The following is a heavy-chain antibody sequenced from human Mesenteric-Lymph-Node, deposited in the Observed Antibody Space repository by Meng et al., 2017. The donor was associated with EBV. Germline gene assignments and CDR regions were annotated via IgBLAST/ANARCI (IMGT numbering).Heavy chain of an antibody. D-gene: IGHD3-10*01. CDR3: AGDLAVGAIAGNWFDP. Sequence: QVQLQHAGVVLRKPSETLSVICTVAGGAVSGTDYYWNWTRQPPGKGLEWIGFTFYRGSTNYSPSLRSRVTISVDTSTNQFSLNLKSVTAADTAVYFCAGDLAVGAIAGNWFDPWSQGTLVTVSS. CDR2: TFYRGST. V-gene: IGHV4-61*08. CDR1: GGAVSGTDYY. J-gene: IGHJ5*02.